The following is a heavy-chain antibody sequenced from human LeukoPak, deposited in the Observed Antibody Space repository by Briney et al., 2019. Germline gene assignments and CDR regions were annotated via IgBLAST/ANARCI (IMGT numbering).Heavy chain of an antibody. CDR2: MNPNSGNT. Sequence: ASVKVSCKASGYTFTSYDINWVRQATGQGLEWMGWMNPNSGNTGYAQKFQGRVTITRNTSISTAYMELSSLRSEDTAVYYCVKESGAVFGPDYFDSWGQGTLVTVSS. J-gene: IGHJ4*02. D-gene: IGHD6-19*01. V-gene: IGHV1-8*03. CDR3: VKESGAVFGPDYFDS. CDR1: GYTFTSYD.